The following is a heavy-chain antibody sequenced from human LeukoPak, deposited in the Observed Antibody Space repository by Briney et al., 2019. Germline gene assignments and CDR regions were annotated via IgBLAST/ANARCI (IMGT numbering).Heavy chain of an antibody. CDR3: TLALYTTYYYDSSGYYPPPDY. D-gene: IGHD3-22*01. J-gene: IGHJ4*02. V-gene: IGHV3-49*03. CDR2: IRSKAYGGTT. Sequence: PGRSLRLSCTASGFTFDDYAMSWFRQAPGKGLEWVGFIRSKAYGGTTEYAASVKGRFTISRDDSKSIAHLQMNSLKTEDTAVYYCTLALYTTYYYDSSGYYPPPDYWGQGTLVTVSS. CDR1: GFTFDDYA.